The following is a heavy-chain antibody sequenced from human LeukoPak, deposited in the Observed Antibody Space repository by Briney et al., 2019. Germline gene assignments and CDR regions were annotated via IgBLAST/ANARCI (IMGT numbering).Heavy chain of an antibody. V-gene: IGHV3-21*01. Sequence: GGSLRLSCAASGFTFSSYTMNWVRQAPGKGLEWVSSFSRSGPYIYYADSVKGRFTISRDNSKNTLHLQMNSLRAEDTAVYYCAKGLTRRYLDYWGQGTLVTVSS. D-gene: IGHD3-9*01. CDR1: GFTFSSYT. CDR3: AKGLTRRYLDY. J-gene: IGHJ4*02. CDR2: FSRSGPYI.